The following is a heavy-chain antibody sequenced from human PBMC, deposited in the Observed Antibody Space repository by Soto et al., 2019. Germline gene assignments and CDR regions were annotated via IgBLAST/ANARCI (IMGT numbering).Heavy chain of an antibody. V-gene: IGHV3-23*01. CDR1: GFTFNHYA. CDR3: AKDSTVTTSLYFYYYGFDV. Sequence: GGSLRLSCTASGFTFNHYAMSWVRQAPGKGLEWVSAVSGRGVSTKYADSVKGRFIISRDNSNSTLYLQMDSLRGEDTAVYYCAKDSTVTTSLYFYYYGFDVWGQGTTVTVSS. CDR2: VSGRGVST. D-gene: IGHD4-17*01. J-gene: IGHJ6*02.